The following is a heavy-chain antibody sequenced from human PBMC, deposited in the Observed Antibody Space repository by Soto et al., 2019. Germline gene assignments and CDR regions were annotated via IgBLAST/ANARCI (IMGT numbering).Heavy chain of an antibody. D-gene: IGHD6-19*01. CDR2: ISGSGGST. CDR1: GFTFSSFA. CDR3: ARHYISGWLDY. V-gene: IGHV3-23*01. Sequence: GGSLRLSCAASGFTFSSFAMSWVRQAPGKGLDWVSAISGSGGSTYSADSVKGRFTISRDNSKNTLYLQMSSLRAEDTAVYYCARHYISGWLDYWGQGTLVTVSS. J-gene: IGHJ4*02.